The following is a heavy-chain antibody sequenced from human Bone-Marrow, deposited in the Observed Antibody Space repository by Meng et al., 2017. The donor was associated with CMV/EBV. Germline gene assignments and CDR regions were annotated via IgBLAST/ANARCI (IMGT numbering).Heavy chain of an antibody. J-gene: IGHJ6*02. CDR1: GYTFTSYD. CDR2: MNPNSGNT. CDR3: ARDKQLVLETHRYYGMDV. D-gene: IGHD6-6*01. Sequence: ASVKVSCKASGYTFTSYDINWVRQATGQGLEWMGWMNPNSGNTGYAQKFQGRVTMTRNTSISTAYMELSSLRPEDTAVYYCARDKQLVLETHRYYGMDVWGQGTTVTVSS. V-gene: IGHV1-8*01.